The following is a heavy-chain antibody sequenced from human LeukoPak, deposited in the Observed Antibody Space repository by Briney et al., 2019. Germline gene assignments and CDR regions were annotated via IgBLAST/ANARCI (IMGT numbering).Heavy chain of an antibody. J-gene: IGHJ4*02. V-gene: IGHV3-21*04. CDR1: RFTFRSYS. CDR3: ARDRRGLLDY. CDR2: IICSSSSI. D-gene: IGHD5-18*01. Sequence: VGALRLSRVVSRFTFRSYSMQGVPQTPGRGRECVSSIICSSSSIYYADSVKGRITISRDNAKNSLYLQMNSLRAEDTAVYYCARDRRGLLDYWGQGTLVTVSS.